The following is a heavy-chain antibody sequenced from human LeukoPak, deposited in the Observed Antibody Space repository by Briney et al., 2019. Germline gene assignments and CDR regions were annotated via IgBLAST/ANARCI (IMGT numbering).Heavy chain of an antibody. D-gene: IGHD3-10*01. CDR1: GYSVSSNSAA. V-gene: IGHV6-1*01. CDR3: ARTTMVRGQNWFDP. CDR2: TYYRSKWYN. J-gene: IGHJ5*02. Sequence: SQTLSLTCAISGYSVSSNSAAWNWLRQSPSRDLEWLGRTYYRSKWYNDYAVSVKSRITINPDTSKNQFSLQLNSVTPEDTAVYYCARTTMVRGQNWFDPWGQGTLVTVSS.